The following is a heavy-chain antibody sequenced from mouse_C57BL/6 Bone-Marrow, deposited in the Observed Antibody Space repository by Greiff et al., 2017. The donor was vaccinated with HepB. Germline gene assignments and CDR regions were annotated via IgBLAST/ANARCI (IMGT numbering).Heavy chain of an antibody. Sequence: QVQLQQSGAELVKPGASVKISCKASGYAFSRYWMNWVKQRPGKGLEWIGQIYPGDGDTNYNGKFKGKATLTADKSSSTAYMQLSSLTAEDSAVYFCASQTGFTGDYAMDYWGQGTSVTVSS. CDR2: IYPGDGDT. CDR3: ASQTGFTGDYAMDY. V-gene: IGHV1-80*01. CDR1: GYAFSRYW. J-gene: IGHJ4*01.